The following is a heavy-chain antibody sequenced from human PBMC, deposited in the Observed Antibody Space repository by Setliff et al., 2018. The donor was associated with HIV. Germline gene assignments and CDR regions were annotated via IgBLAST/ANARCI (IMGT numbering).Heavy chain of an antibody. J-gene: IGHJ3*02. V-gene: IGHV4-4*09. CDR2: IYSSGST. Sequence: SETLSLTCSVSGGSISGYYWTWIRQRPGKGLEWIGYIYSSGSTNYNPSLESRVTISLDTSKNQFSLKLNSVTAADTAVYYCARTLAYHAFDIWGQGTMVTVSS. CDR1: GGSISGYY. CDR3: ARTLAYHAFDI. D-gene: IGHD2-2*01.